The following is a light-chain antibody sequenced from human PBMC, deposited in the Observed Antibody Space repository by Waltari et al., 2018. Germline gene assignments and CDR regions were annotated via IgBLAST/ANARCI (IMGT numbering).Light chain of an antibody. Sequence: DIQMTQSPSTLSASVGDRVTITCRPSQSISSWLAWYQQKPGKAPKLLIYAASTLETGVPSRFSGSGSGTEFTLSISSLQPDDFATYYCQQYNTYHYTFGQGTKLEIK. CDR2: AAS. CDR3: QQYNTYHYT. CDR1: QSISSW. J-gene: IGKJ2*01. V-gene: IGKV1-5*03.